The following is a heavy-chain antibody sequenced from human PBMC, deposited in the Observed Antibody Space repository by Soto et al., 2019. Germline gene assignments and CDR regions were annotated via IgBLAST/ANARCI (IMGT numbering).Heavy chain of an antibody. CDR1: GYTFTNYG. D-gene: IGHD6-19*01. CDR3: GGGGLAVSGPYDY. CDR2: ISGSNGDT. Sequence: QVQLVQSGAEVKESGASVKVSCKASGYTFTNYGVAWVRRAPGQGLEWMGWISGSNGDTKYAQKHQNRVSMPTEPPTNPAYRERRSLGPDDPAIYFCGGGGLAVSGPYDYWGKGPLVTVS. V-gene: IGHV1-18*01. J-gene: IGHJ4*02.